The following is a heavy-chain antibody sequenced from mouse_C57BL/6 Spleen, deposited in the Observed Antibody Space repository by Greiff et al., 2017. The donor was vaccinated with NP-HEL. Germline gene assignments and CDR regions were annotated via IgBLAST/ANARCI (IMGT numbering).Heavy chain of an antibody. V-gene: IGHV5-4*01. Sequence: EVKLVESGGGLVKPGGSLKLSCAASGFTFSSYAMSWVRQTPEKRLEWVATISDGGSYTYYPDNVKGRFTISRDNAKNNLYLQMSHLKSEDTAMYYCARDPQDYAMDYWGQGTSVTVSS. J-gene: IGHJ4*01. CDR1: GFTFSSYA. CDR3: ARDPQDYAMDY. CDR2: ISDGGSYT.